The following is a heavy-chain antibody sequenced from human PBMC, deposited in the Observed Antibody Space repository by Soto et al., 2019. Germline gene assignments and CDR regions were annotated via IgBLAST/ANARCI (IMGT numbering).Heavy chain of an antibody. D-gene: IGHD2-15*01. V-gene: IGHV4-34*01. J-gene: IGHJ4*02. CDR3: AREGYCSGGSCKRYYFDY. CDR1: GGSFSGYY. Sequence: SETLSLTCAVYGGSFSGYYWSWIRQPPGKGLEWIGEINHSGSTNYNPSLKSRVTMSVDTSKNQISLKLNSVTAADTAVYYCAREGYCSGGSCKRYYFDYWGQGTLVTVS. CDR2: INHSGST.